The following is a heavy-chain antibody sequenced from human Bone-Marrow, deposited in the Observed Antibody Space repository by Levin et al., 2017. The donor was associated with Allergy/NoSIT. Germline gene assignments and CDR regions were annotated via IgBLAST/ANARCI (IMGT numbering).Heavy chain of an antibody. D-gene: IGHD3-22*01. V-gene: IGHV3-33*01. Sequence: GGSLRLSCAASGFTFSSYGMHWVRQAPGKGLEWVAVIWYDGSNKYYADSVKGRFTISRDNSKNTLYLQMNSLRAEDTAVYYCARGSDYYDSRDAFDIWGQGTMVTVSS. CDR3: ARGSDYYDSRDAFDI. J-gene: IGHJ3*02. CDR1: GFTFSSYG. CDR2: IWYDGSNK.